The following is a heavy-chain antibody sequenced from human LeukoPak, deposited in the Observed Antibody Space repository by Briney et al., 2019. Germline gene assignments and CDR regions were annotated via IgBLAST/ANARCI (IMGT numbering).Heavy chain of an antibody. J-gene: IGHJ6*03. V-gene: IGHV1-8*03. D-gene: IGHD1-1*01. CDR2: MNPNSGNT. Sequence: GASVKVSCKASGYTFTSYDINWERQATGQGLEWMGWMNPNSGNTGYAQKFQGRVTITRNTSISTAYMELSSLRSEDTAVYYCARKALEPRWGYYYYYMDVWGKGTTVTVSS. CDR3: ARKALEPRWGYYYYYMDV. CDR1: GYTFTSYD.